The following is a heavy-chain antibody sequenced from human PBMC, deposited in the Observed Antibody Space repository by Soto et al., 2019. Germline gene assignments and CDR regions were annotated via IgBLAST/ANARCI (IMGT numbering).Heavy chain of an antibody. CDR3: ARGLSTSSSYYYYGMDG. J-gene: IGHJ6*02. Sequence: ASVKVSCKASGYTFTGYYMHWVRQAPGQGLEWMGWINPNSGGTNYAQKFQGWVTMTRDTSISTAYMELSRLRSDDTAVYYCARGLSTSSSYYYYGMDGWGQGTTVTVSS. CDR1: GYTFTGYY. CDR2: INPNSGGT. D-gene: IGHD2-2*01. V-gene: IGHV1-2*04.